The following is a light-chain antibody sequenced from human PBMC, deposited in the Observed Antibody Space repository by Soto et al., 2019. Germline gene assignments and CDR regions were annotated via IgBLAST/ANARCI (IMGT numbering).Light chain of an antibody. Sequence: QSALTQSPSASGSPGQSVTISCTGTSSDVGNYKYVSWYQQHPGKAPTLMIYEVSKRPSGVPDRFSGSKSGNTASLTVSWLQVEDEADYYCSSYAGSNLGVFGGGTTLTAL. CDR1: SSDVGNYKY. J-gene: IGLJ3*02. CDR3: SSYAGSNLGV. V-gene: IGLV2-8*01. CDR2: EVS.